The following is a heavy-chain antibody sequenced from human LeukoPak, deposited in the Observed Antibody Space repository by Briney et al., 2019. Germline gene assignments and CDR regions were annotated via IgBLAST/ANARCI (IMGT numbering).Heavy chain of an antibody. CDR1: GYTFTSYY. Sequence: ASVKVSCKASGYTFTSYYMHWVRQAPGQGLEWMGIINPSGGSTSYAQKFQGRVTMTRDTSTSTAYMELSSLRSEDTAVYYCARGYCSGGSCTHYYYYYMDVWGKGTTVTVSS. V-gene: IGHV1-46*01. J-gene: IGHJ6*03. CDR3: ARGYCSGGSCTHYYYYYMDV. D-gene: IGHD2-15*01. CDR2: INPSGGST.